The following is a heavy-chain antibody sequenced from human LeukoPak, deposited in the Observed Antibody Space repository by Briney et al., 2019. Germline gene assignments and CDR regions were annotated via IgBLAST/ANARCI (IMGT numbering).Heavy chain of an antibody. CDR1: GFTFSSFG. D-gene: IGHD3-3*01. J-gene: IGHJ4*02. Sequence: PGGSLRLSCAASGFTFSSFGMHWVRQAPGKGLEWVAFIRYDGVKKYYGDSVKGRFTVSRDNSKNTLYLQLNSLRPEDTAVYFCAKDSRLLYVGDYWGQGTLVTVSS. V-gene: IGHV3-30*02. CDR2: IRYDGVKK. CDR3: AKDSRLLYVGDY.